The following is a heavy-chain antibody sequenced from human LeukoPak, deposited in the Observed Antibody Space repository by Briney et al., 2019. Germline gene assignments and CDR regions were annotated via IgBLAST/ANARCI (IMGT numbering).Heavy chain of an antibody. CDR3: ARSASGYFDY. V-gene: IGHV3-21*01. J-gene: IGHJ4*02. CDR2: ISSSSSYI. CDR1: GFIFSSYN. Sequence: SGGSLRLSCAASGFIFSSYNINWVRQAPGKGLEWVSSISSSSSYIYYADSVKGRFTITRDNAKNSLYLQMNSLRAEDTAVYYCARSASGYFDYWGQGTLVTVSS. D-gene: IGHD3-10*01.